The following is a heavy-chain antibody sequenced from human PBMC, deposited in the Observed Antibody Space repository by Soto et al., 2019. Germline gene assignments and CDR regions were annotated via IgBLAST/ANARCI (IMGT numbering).Heavy chain of an antibody. D-gene: IGHD3-10*01. Sequence: PGGSLRLSCAASGFTFSSYAMHWVRQAPGKGLEWVAVISYDGSNKYYADSVKGRFTISRDNSKNTLYLQMNSLRAEDTAVYYCARAMVRGVIIPNYYYGMDVWGQGTTVTVSS. CDR3: ARAMVRGVIIPNYYYGMDV. CDR1: GFTFSSYA. CDR2: ISYDGSNK. J-gene: IGHJ6*02. V-gene: IGHV3-30-3*01.